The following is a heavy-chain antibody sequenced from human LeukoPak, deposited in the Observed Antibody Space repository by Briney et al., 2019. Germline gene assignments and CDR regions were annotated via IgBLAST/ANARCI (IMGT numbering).Heavy chain of an antibody. Sequence: PSETLSLTCTVSGGSISSGDYYWSWIRQPPGKGLEWIGYIYYSGSTYYNPSLKSRVTISVDTPKNQFSLKLSSVTAADTAVYYCARENSAEGEVWFGELSHDYWGQGTLVTVSS. D-gene: IGHD3-10*01. CDR3: ARENSAEGEVWFGELSHDY. J-gene: IGHJ4*02. CDR2: IYYSGST. V-gene: IGHV4-30-4*01. CDR1: GGSISSGDYY.